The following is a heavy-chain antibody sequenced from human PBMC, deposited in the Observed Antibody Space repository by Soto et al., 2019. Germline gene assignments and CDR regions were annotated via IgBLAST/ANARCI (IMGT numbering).Heavy chain of an antibody. CDR1: GASISSSNW. CDR2: IYHSGST. D-gene: IGHD3-22*01. Sequence: QVQLQESGPGLVKPSGTLSLTCAVSGASISSSNWWSWVRQPPGKGLEWIGEIYHSGSTNYNPSLKTRVTRSVDKSRNHFSLKLSSGTAADTGVYYCARGSRSRDYSDSSGHYFFDYWGQGTLVTVSS. CDR3: ARGSRSRDYSDSSGHYFFDY. J-gene: IGHJ4*02. V-gene: IGHV4-4*02.